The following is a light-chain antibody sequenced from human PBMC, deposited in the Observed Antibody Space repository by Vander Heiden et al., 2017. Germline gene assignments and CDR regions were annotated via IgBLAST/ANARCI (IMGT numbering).Light chain of an antibody. J-gene: IGKJ2*01. CDR2: AAS. Sequence: DIQMTQSPSSLSASVGDRVTITCRASQSNSSYLNWYQQKPGKAPKLLIYAASSLQSGVPSRFSGSGSGTDFTLTISSLQPEDFATYYCQQSYSTPQYTFGQGTKLEIK. V-gene: IGKV1-39*01. CDR1: QSNSSY. CDR3: QQSYSTPQYT.